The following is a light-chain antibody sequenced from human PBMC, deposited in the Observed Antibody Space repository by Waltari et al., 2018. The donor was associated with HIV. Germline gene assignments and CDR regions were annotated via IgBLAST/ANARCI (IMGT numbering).Light chain of an antibody. V-gene: IGLV1-44*01. Sequence: QSVLTQTPSLSGTPGQRVTISCSGGYSNLGSNTVNWYQQFPGTAPRLLLYSNTTRRAGVPDRCSGSKSGTPASLFSSELQSQDEADYHCAAWDDSLHGELFGGGTKLTVL. J-gene: IGLJ2*01. CDR2: SNT. CDR3: AAWDDSLHGEL. CDR1: YSNLGSNT.